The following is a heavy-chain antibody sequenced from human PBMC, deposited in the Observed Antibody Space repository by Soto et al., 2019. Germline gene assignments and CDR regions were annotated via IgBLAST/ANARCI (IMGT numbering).Heavy chain of an antibody. CDR1: GGTLSDHG. CDR3: ARGVYGSGNYYTGPSAFDI. J-gene: IGHJ3*02. D-gene: IGHD3-10*01. CDR2: TIPVFNTA. Sequence: QVQLEQSGAEVQKPGSSVKVSCKASGGTLSDHGVAWLRQAPGQGLEWMGGTIPVFNTAKYAQKFQGRVTVTTDKFTNIAYMDLSSLRSEDTAFYFCARGVYGSGNYYTGPSAFDIWGQGTKVIVSS. V-gene: IGHV1-69*06.